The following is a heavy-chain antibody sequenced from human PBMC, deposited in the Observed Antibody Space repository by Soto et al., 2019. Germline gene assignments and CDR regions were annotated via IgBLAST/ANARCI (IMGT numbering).Heavy chain of an antibody. CDR2: ISAYNGNT. CDR3: ARDIVVVPAAMHAFDI. V-gene: IGHV1-18*01. Sequence: ASVKVSCKASGYTFTSYGISWVRQAPGQGLEWMGWISAYNGNTNYAQKLQGRVTMTTDTSTSTAYMELRSLRSDDTAVYYWARDIVVVPAAMHAFDIWGQGTMVTVSS. J-gene: IGHJ3*02. CDR1: GYTFTSYG. D-gene: IGHD2-2*01.